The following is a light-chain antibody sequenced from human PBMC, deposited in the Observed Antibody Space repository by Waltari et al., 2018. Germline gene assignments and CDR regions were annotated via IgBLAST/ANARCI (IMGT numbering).Light chain of an antibody. CDR1: VSIRSY. J-gene: IGKJ4*01. Sequence: EIVLTQSPAALSLSRGGRATLACRSSVSIRSYLAWYQQRLGQAPRLLIYDASNRATGIRAMFSGSEFVTDFILTINSLGPEDFAVYYCQQRSGWPNTFGGGTKVEIK. CDR3: QQRSGWPNT. V-gene: IGKV3-11*01. CDR2: DAS.